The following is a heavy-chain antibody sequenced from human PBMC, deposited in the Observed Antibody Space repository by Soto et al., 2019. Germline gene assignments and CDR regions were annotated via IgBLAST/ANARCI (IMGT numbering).Heavy chain of an antibody. CDR1: GFTLSSYA. V-gene: IGHV3-30-3*01. CDR3: ARDQVNGWYGYDY. Sequence: QVQLVESGGGVVQPGRSLRLSCAASGFTLSSYAMHWVRQAPGKGLEWVAVISYDGSNKYYADSVKGRFTISRDNSKNTLYLQMNSLRAEDTAVYYCARDQVNGWYGYDYWGQGTLVTVSS. J-gene: IGHJ4*02. D-gene: IGHD6-19*01. CDR2: ISYDGSNK.